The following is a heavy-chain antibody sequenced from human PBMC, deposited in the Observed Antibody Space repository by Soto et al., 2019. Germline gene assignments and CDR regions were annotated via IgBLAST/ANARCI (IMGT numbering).Heavy chain of an antibody. CDR3: ARGLRFLSWYYYYGMDV. CDR2: INHSGST. CDR1: GGSFSGYY. V-gene: IGHV4-34*01. J-gene: IGHJ6*02. Sequence: SETLSLTCAVYGGSFSGYYWSWIRQPPGKGLEWIGEINHSGSTNYNPSLKSRVTISVDTSKNQFSLKLSSVTAADTAVYYCARGLRFLSWYYYYGMDVWGQGTTVTVSS. D-gene: IGHD3-3*01.